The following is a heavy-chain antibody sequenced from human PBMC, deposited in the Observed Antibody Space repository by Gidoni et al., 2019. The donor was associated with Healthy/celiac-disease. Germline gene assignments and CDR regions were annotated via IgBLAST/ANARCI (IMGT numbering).Heavy chain of an antibody. J-gene: IGHJ4*02. V-gene: IGHV1-69*04. Sequence: QVQLVQSGAEVKKPGSSVKVSCKASVGTFSSYAISWVRQAPGQGLEWMGRIIPILGIANYAQKFQGRVTMTADKSTSTAYMELSSLRSEDTAVYYCARDDGYNKGYDYWGQGTLVTVSS. CDR3: ARDDGYNKGYDY. CDR2: IIPILGIA. D-gene: IGHD5-12*01. CDR1: VGTFSSYA.